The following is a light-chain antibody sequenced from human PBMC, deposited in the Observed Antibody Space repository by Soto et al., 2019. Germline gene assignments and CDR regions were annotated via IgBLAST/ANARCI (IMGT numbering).Light chain of an antibody. J-gene: IGLJ1*01. CDR1: NSDVGRYDY. V-gene: IGLV2-11*01. CDR2: DVT. CDR3: CSFAGSYSYV. Sequence: QSVLTQPRSVSGSPGQSVTISCTGTNSDVGRYDYVSWYQQYPGEAPKLIIYDVTERPSGVPDRFSGSKSGNTASLTISGLRAEDEAAYSCCSFAGSYSYVFGSGTKVTVL.